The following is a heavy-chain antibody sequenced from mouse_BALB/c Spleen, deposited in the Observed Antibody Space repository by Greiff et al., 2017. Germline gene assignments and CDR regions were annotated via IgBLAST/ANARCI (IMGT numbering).Heavy chain of an antibody. CDR1: GFTFSSYA. V-gene: IGHV5-6-5*01. Sequence: EVKLVESGGGLVKPGGSLKLSCAASGFTFSSYAMSWVRQTPEKRLEWVASISSGGSTYYPDSVKGRFTISRDNARNILYLQMSSLRSEDTAMYYCARGPSSYYYGSSYDYAMDYWGQGTSVTVSS. D-gene: IGHD1-1*01. J-gene: IGHJ4*01. CDR2: ISSGGST. CDR3: ARGPSSYYYGSSYDYAMDY.